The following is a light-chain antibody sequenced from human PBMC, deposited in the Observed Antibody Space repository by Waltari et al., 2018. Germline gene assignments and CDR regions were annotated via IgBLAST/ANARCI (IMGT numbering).Light chain of an antibody. CDR3: STRDDSLSDPL. V-gene: IGLV1-47*02. CDR2: DNE. Sequence: QSALTQPPSASGAPGQSVTISCSGSGSTIGRIYLYCYQQFSGKAPKLLIDDNEKRPSGVPDRFAGAKSVTSASLTITGLQSKDEADYYCSTRDDSLSDPLFGGGTRLTVL. J-gene: IGLJ2*01. CDR1: GSTIGRIY.